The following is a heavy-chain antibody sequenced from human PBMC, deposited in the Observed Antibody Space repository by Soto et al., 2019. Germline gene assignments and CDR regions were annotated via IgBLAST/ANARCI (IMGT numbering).Heavy chain of an antibody. V-gene: IGHV1-18*01. D-gene: IGHD2-15*01. J-gene: IGHJ6*02. CDR1: GYTFTSYG. CDR2: ISAYNGNT. Sequence: ASVKVSCKASGYTFTSYGISWVRQAPGQGLEWMGWISAYNGNTNYAQKLQGRVTMTTDTSTSTAYMKLRSLRSDDTAVYYCATGLVYCSGGRCYRGDYYYSGMDVWGQGTTVTVSS. CDR3: ATGLVYCSGGRCYRGDYYYSGMDV.